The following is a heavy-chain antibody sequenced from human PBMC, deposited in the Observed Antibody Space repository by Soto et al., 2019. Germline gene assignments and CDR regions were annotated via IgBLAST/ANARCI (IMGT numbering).Heavy chain of an antibody. CDR1: GGTFSSYA. CDR3: ARGGEGPYYFDY. D-gene: IGHD7-27*01. CDR2: IIPIFGTA. Sequence: SVKVSCKASGGTFSSYAISWVRQAPGQGLEWMGGIIPIFGTANYAQKFQGRVTITADKSTSTAYMELSSLRSEDTAVYCCARGGEGPYYFDYWGQGTLVTVSS. J-gene: IGHJ4*02. V-gene: IGHV1-69*06.